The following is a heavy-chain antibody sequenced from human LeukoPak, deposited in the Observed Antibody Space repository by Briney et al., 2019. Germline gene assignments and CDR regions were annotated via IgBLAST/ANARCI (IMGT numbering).Heavy chain of an antibody. CDR2: INHSGST. CDR1: RGSFSDYY. V-gene: IGHV4-34*01. D-gene: IGHD1-14*01. Sequence: PSETLSLTCAVYRGSFSDYYWNWIRQPPGEGLEWIGEINHSGSTNYNPSLKSRVTISVDTSKKQFSLKLSSVTAADTAVYYCARLWLSADHHDFDYWGQGTLVTVSS. J-gene: IGHJ4*02. CDR3: ARLWLSADHHDFDY.